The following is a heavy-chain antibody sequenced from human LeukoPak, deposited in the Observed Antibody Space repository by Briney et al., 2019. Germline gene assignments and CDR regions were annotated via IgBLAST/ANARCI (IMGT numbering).Heavy chain of an antibody. CDR3: ARGTTGW. V-gene: IGHV3-7*04. J-gene: IGHJ4*02. Sequence: QPGGSLRLSCAASGFTFSSYAMSWVRQAPGKGLEWVANIKQDGSEKYYVDSVKGRFTISRDNAKNSLYLQMNSLRAEDTAVYYCARGTTGWWGQGALVTVSS. CDR2: IKQDGSEK. D-gene: IGHD4-17*01. CDR1: GFTFSSYA.